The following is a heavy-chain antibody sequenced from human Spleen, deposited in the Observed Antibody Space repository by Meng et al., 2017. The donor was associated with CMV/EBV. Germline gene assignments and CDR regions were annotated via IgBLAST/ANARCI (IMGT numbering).Heavy chain of an antibody. CDR1: GFTFSNYA. Sequence: SGFTFSNYAMHWVRQAPGKGLEWVAVISYDGSNKYYADSVKGRFTISRDNSKNTLYLQMNSLRAEDTAVYYCARVRHGGHLRYRDFDFWGQGTLVTVSS. V-gene: IGHV3-30*04. D-gene: IGHD3-16*01. CDR2: ISYDGSNK. J-gene: IGHJ4*02. CDR3: ARVRHGGHLRYRDFDF.